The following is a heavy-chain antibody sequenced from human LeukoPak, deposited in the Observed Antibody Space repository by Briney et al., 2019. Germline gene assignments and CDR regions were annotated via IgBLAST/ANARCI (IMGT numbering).Heavy chain of an antibody. CDR1: GGXISSYY. D-gene: IGHD3-9*01. V-gene: IGHV4-34*01. CDR2: INHSGST. J-gene: IGHJ4*02. Sequence: PSETLSLTCTVSGGXISSYYCSWIRQPPGKGLEWIGEINHSGSTNYNPSLKSRVTISVDTSKNQFSLKLSSVTAADTAVYYCARGGKLRYFDWFAPDYWGQGTLVTVSS. CDR3: ARGGKLRYFDWFAPDY.